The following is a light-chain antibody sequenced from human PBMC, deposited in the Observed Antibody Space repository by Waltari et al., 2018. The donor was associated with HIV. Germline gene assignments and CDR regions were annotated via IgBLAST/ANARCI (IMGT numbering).Light chain of an antibody. J-gene: IGKJ2*01. CDR3: QHAHCFPHP. CDR2: DAS. V-gene: IGKV1-12*01. Sequence: DIHMTQSPSSVSASVGDRVTITCRATESVGTSLAWYQQKPHRPPKLLLFDASRLQTGVPSKFSGSGSGTDFHPNISRLQVEDFATCFCQHAHCFPHPFGRGTRLQI. CDR1: ESVGTS.